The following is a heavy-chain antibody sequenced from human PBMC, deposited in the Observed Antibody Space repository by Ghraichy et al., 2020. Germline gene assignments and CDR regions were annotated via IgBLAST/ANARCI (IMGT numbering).Heavy chain of an antibody. D-gene: IGHD6-19*01. CDR3: ARGRAVAGSYFFDY. CDR1: GFTFSTYS. J-gene: IGHJ4*02. Sequence: GGSLRLSCAASGFTFSTYSMNWVRQAPGKGLEWVSSISSSSTYIYYPDSVKGRFTISRDNAKNSLSLLMNSLRAEDTAVYYCARGRAVAGSYFFDYWGQGTLVIVSS. CDR2: ISSSSTYI. V-gene: IGHV3-21*01.